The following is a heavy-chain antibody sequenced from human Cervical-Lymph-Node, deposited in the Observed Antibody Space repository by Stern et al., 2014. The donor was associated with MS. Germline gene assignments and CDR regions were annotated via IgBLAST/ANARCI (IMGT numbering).Heavy chain of an antibody. J-gene: IGHJ5*02. Sequence: QLQLQESGPGLVKPSETLSLTCAVSGGSVSDSRYYWGWIRQPPGQGLEWIGSVSNPGSIDNNPPLKSRVTISEDTTKNPFSLQLTSVTAADTALYYCSRHLPYSSSWYNWFDPWGQGTLVTVSS. CDR2: VSNPGSI. D-gene: IGHD6-13*01. CDR3: SRHLPYSSSWYNWFDP. CDR1: GGSVSDSRYY. V-gene: IGHV4-39*01.